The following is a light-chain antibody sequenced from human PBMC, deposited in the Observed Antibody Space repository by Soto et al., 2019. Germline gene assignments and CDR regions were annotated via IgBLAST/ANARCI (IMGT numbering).Light chain of an antibody. V-gene: IGLV1-44*01. CDR3: AASDDSLNGYV. CDR2: SNN. CDR1: SSNIGSNT. Sequence: QPVLTQPPSASGTPGQRVTISCSGSSSNIGSNTVNWYQQLPGTAPKLLIYSNNQRPSGVPERFSGSKSGTSASLAISGLQSEDEADYYCAASDDSLNGYVFGTGTKLTVL. J-gene: IGLJ1*01.